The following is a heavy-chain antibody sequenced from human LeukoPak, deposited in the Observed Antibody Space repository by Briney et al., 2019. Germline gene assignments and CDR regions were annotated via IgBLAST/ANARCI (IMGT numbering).Heavy chain of an antibody. V-gene: IGHV3-7*04. J-gene: IGHJ4*02. CDR2: IKQDGSEK. Sequence: GGSLRLSCAASGFTLSNYWMTWVRQAPGKGLEWVANIKQDGSEKYYMDYVKGRFTISRDNAKNSLYLQMDSLRAEDTAVYYWARGGGGSDYWGQGTLVTVSS. D-gene: IGHD3-16*01. CDR3: ARGGGGSDY. CDR1: GFTLSNYW.